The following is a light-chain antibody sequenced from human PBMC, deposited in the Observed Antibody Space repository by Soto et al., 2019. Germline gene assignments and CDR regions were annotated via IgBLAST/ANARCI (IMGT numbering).Light chain of an antibody. Sequence: DIQMTQSPSTLSASVGDRVTITCRASQSISSWLAWYQQKPGKAPKLLIYAASSLQSGVPSRFSGSGSGTDFTLTISSLQPDDFATYYCQQYYSYWTFGQETKVDIK. CDR3: QQYYSYWT. CDR2: AAS. J-gene: IGKJ1*01. CDR1: QSISSW. V-gene: IGKV1-5*01.